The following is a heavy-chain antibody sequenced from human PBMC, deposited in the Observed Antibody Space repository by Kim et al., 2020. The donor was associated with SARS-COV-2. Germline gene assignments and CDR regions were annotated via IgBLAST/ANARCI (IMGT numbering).Heavy chain of an antibody. J-gene: IGHJ4*02. D-gene: IGHD3-3*01. CDR3: AGGLNPYDFWSGYYTGYFDY. Sequence: ASVKVSCKASGYTFTGYYMHWVRQAPGQGLEWMGRINPNSGGTNYAQKFQGRVTMTRDTSISTAYMELSRLRSDDTAVYYCAGGLNPYDFWSGYYTGYFDYWGQGTLVTVSS. CDR1: GYTFTGYY. CDR2: INPNSGGT. V-gene: IGHV1-2*06.